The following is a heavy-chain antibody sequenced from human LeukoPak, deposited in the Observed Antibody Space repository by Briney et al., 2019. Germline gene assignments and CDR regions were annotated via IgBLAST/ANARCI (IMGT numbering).Heavy chain of an antibody. Sequence: GASLILSCASAGFTFSSDVMSCGRHAPEEGVEGVLAISGSGGDTYYADSVRGRFTISKDNSKHKLYLQMNSLSAEDTAVYYCAKLSDRRGWYSYFDYWGQGTLVTVSS. V-gene: IGHV3-23*01. J-gene: IGHJ4*02. CDR1: GFTFSSDV. D-gene: IGHD6-19*01. CDR2: ISGSGGDT. CDR3: AKLSDRRGWYSYFDY.